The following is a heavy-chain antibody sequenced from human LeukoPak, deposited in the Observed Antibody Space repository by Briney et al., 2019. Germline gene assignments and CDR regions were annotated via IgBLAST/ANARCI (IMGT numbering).Heavy chain of an antibody. Sequence: SVKVSCKASGGTFSSYAISWVRQAPGQGLEWMGGIIPIFGTANYAQKFQGRVTITTDESTSTAYMELSSLRSEDTAVYYCARGASLSSGYYFEYFQHWGQGTLVTVSS. J-gene: IGHJ1*01. CDR1: GGTFSSYA. CDR3: ARGASLSSGYYFEYFQH. CDR2: IIPIFGTA. D-gene: IGHD3-22*01. V-gene: IGHV1-69*05.